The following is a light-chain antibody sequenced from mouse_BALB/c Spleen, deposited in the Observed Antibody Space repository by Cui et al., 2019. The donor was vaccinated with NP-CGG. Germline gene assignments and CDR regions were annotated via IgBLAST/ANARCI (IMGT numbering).Light chain of an antibody. CDR3: ALWYSNHWV. CDR2: GTN. Sequence: QAGATPASAPTTSPGETVTLTCRSSTGAVTTSNYANWVQEKPDHLFTGLIGGTNNRAPGVPARFSGSLIGDKAALTITGAQTEDEAIYFCALWYSNHWVFGGGTKLTVL. V-gene: IGLV1*01. CDR1: TGAVTTSNY. J-gene: IGLJ1*01.